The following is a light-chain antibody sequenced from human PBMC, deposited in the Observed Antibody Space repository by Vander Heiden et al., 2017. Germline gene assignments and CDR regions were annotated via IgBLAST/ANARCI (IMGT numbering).Light chain of an antibody. CDR2: EVS. Sequence: QSALTQPPSVSGSPGQSVTISCTGTSSDVGSYNRVSWYQQPPGTAPKRMIYEVSNRPSGVPDRFSGSKSGNTASLTISGLQAEDEADYYCSLYTSSSTFEVFGGGTKLTGL. CDR3: SLYTSSSTFEV. J-gene: IGLJ2*01. V-gene: IGLV2-18*01. CDR1: SSDVGSYNR.